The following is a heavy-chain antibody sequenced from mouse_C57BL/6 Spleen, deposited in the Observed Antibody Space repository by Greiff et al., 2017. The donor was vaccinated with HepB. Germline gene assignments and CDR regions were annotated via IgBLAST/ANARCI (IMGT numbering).Heavy chain of an antibody. CDR3: ARSKKIVATYFDY. D-gene: IGHD1-1*01. J-gene: IGHJ2*01. Sequence: VQLQQSGAELVKAGASVKMSCKASGYTFTSYWMHWVKQRLGQGLEWFAETNPTNGRTYYNEKFKSKATLTVDKSSSTAYMLLSRPTFEDSAVYYCARSKKIVATYFDYWGQGTTLIGSS. V-gene: IGHV1S81*02. CDR2: TNPTNGRT. CDR1: GYTFTSYW.